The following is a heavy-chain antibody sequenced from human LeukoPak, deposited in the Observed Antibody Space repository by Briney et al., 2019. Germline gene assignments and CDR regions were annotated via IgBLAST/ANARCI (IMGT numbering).Heavy chain of an antibody. CDR3: AKDRSSGWYDYFDY. CDR1: GFTFSSYA. Sequence: GGSLRLSCAASGFTFSSYAMHWVRQAPGKGLEWVAVISYDGSNKYYADSVKGRFTFSRDNSKNTLYLQMNSLRAEDTAVYYCAKDRSSGWYDYFDYWGQGTLVTVSS. D-gene: IGHD6-19*01. J-gene: IGHJ4*02. V-gene: IGHV3-30*04. CDR2: ISYDGSNK.